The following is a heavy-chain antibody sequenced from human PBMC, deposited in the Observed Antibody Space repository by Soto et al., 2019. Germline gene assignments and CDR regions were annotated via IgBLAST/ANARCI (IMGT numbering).Heavy chain of an antibody. CDR2: LSGGGSNT. Sequence: PGWSLILSCAASGFPFSSYFMSWVRQAPGQGLEWVSGLSGGGSNTFYADSVKGRFTISRDNSKNTLLLQMNRRGAEDTAVYYCAKDSNKYSSSLRGRYFDYWGQGIGVTVSS. CDR3: AKDSNKYSSSLRGRYFDY. J-gene: IGHJ4*02. D-gene: IGHD4-4*01. CDR1: GFPFSSYF. V-gene: IGHV3-23*01.